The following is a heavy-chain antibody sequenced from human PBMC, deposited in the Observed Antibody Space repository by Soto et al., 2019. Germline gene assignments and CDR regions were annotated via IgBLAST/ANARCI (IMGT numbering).Heavy chain of an antibody. Sequence: ASVKVSCKASGGTFSSYAISWVRQAPGQGLEWMGGIIPIFGTANYAQKFQGRVTITADKSTSTAYMELSSPRSEDTAVYYCARMIVVVTAKSPYYYYYGMDVWGQGTTVTVSS. CDR3: ARMIVVVTAKSPYYYYYGMDV. CDR2: IIPIFGTA. J-gene: IGHJ6*02. V-gene: IGHV1-69*06. CDR1: GGTFSSYA. D-gene: IGHD2-21*02.